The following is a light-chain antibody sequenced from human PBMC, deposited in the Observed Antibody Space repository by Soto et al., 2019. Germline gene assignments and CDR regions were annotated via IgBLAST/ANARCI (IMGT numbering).Light chain of an antibody. J-gene: IGKJ4*01. CDR1: QSVSSY. V-gene: IGKV3-11*01. CDR2: DAS. CDR3: QQRSNWPLT. Sequence: EIVLTQSPATLSLSPGERATLSCRASQSVSSYLAWYQQKPDQAPRLLIYDASNRATGIPARFSGSRSGTDFTLTISSLEPEDFAVYYCQQRSNWPLTFGGGTKV.